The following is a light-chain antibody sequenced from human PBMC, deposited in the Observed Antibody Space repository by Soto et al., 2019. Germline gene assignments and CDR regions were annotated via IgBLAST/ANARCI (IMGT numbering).Light chain of an antibody. Sequence: QSALTQPASVSESPGQSITISCAGTSSDVGGYNHVSWYQQHADKAPKLLIHEVSNRPSGVSNRLSGSKSGNTASLTISGRQAEDEADYYCTSYTSISTYVFGTGTKVTGL. J-gene: IGLJ1*01. CDR2: EVS. CDR1: SSDVGGYNH. V-gene: IGLV2-14*01. CDR3: TSYTSISTYV.